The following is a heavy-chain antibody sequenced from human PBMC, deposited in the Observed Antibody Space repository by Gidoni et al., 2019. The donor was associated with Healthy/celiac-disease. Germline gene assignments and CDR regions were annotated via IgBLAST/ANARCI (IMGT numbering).Heavy chain of an antibody. CDR3: ARHVPHSSGWHKGGFAY. Sequence: QLQLQESGPGLVKPSETLSLTCTVSGGSISSSSYYWGWIRQPPGMGLEWIGSIYYSGSTYYNPSLKSRVTISVDTSKNQFSLKLSSVTAADTAVYFCARHVPHSSGWHKGGFAYWGQGTLLTVSS. CDR1: GGSISSSSYY. D-gene: IGHD6-19*01. J-gene: IGHJ4*02. CDR2: IYYSGST. V-gene: IGHV4-39*01.